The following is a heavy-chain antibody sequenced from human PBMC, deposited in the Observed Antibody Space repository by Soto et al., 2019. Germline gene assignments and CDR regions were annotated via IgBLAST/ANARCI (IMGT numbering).Heavy chain of an antibody. CDR3: ARYGRKLAYYYYYGMDV. J-gene: IGHJ6*02. CDR2: IKHSGST. D-gene: IGHD1-26*01. Sequence: SETLSLTCAVYGGSFSGYYWSWIRQPPGKGLEWIGEIKHSGSTNYNPSLKSRVTISVDTSKNQFFLKLSSVTAADTAVYYCARYGRKLAYYYYYGMDVWGQGTTVTVSS. CDR1: GGSFSGYY. V-gene: IGHV4-34*01.